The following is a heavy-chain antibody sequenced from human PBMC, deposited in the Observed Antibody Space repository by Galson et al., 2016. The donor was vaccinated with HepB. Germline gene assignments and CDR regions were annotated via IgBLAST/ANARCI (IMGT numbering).Heavy chain of an antibody. V-gene: IGHV3-23*01. CDR1: DFSFRSYA. CDR3: ARAAGGVMGSYYFDY. J-gene: IGHJ4*02. Sequence: SLRLSCAASDFSFRSYAMAWVRQAPGKGLEWVSTITGGAGTTFYADSVKGRFSISRDNSKNTLQLQITGLRAEDTAVYYCARAAGGVMGSYYFDYWGQGTLVTASS. D-gene: IGHD3-16*01. CDR2: ITGGAGTT.